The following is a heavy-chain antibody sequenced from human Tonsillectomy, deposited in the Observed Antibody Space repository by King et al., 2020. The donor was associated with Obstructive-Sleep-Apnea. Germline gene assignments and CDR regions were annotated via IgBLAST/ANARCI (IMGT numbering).Heavy chain of an antibody. J-gene: IGHJ4*02. V-gene: IGHV4-59*08. D-gene: IGHD3-22*01. CDR2: IFYSGST. Sequence: QLQESGPGLVKPSEILSLTCTVSGDSISSYYWSWIRQPPGKGLEWIGFIFYSGSTNYNPSLKSRVTISVDTSKNQFSLRLNSVTAADTAVYYCARRTGYYYPFDYWGRGTLVTVSS. CDR1: GDSISSYY. CDR3: ARRTGYYYPFDY.